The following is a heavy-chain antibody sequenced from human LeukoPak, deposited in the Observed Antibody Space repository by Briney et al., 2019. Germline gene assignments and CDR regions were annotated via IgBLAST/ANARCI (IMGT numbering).Heavy chain of an antibody. CDR1: GGSISSYY. J-gene: IGHJ6*03. D-gene: IGHD2-15*01. V-gene: IGHV4-59*01. Sequence: SETLSLTCTVSGGSISSYYWSWIRQPPGKGLEWIGYIYYTGTTNYNPSLKSRVTISVDTSKNQFSLNLSSVTAADTAVYYCARGDFYYYYNMDVWGKGTTVTVSS. CDR2: IYYTGTT. CDR3: ARGDFYYYYNMDV.